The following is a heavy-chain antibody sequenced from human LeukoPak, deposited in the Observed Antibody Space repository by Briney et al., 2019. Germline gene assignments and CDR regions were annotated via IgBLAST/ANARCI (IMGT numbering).Heavy chain of an antibody. Sequence: SETLSLTCTVSGGSISSYYWSWIRQPPGKGLESIGYIYYSGSTNYNPSLKSRVTISVDTSKNQFSLKLSSVTAADTAVYYCARDRADSSGYNWFDPWGQGTLVTVSS. D-gene: IGHD3-22*01. CDR2: IYYSGST. V-gene: IGHV4-59*01. CDR3: ARDRADSSGYNWFDP. CDR1: GGSISSYY. J-gene: IGHJ5*02.